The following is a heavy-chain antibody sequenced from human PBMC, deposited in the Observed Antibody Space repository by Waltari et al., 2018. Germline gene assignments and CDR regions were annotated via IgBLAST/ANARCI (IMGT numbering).Heavy chain of an antibody. V-gene: IGHV3-7*01. Sequence: EVQLVGSGGGLVQPGGSLRLSCAAAGFIVSAFYMSWVRQAPGKGLEWVANIKQDGSETYYLDSVKGRFTISKDDVGNSLSLQMNNLRVEDTAVYYCARDMTVSQSDGFDLWGQGTMVTVS. CDR3: ARDMTVSQSDGFDL. D-gene: IGHD4-4*01. J-gene: IGHJ3*01. CDR1: GFIVSAFY. CDR2: IKQDGSET.